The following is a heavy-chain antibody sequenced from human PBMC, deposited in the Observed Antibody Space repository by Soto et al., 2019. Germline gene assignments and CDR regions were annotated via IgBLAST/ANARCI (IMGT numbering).Heavy chain of an antibody. Sequence: QVQLQESGPGLVKPSQTLSLTCTVSGGSISSGDYYWSWIRQPPGKGLEWIGYIYYSGSTYYNPSLKSRVTISVDTSKNQFSLKLSSVTAADTAVYYCARAGRGKRVYYYYYGMDVWGQGTTVTVSS. D-gene: IGHD3-3*01. CDR2: IYYSGST. CDR1: GGSISSGDYY. J-gene: IGHJ6*02. V-gene: IGHV4-30-4*01. CDR3: ARAGRGKRVYYYYYGMDV.